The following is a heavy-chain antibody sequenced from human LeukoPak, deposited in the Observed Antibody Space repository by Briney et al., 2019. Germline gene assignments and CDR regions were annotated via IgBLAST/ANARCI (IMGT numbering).Heavy chain of an antibody. D-gene: IGHD3-9*01. CDR3: AKVADKPVSYYDILTGERWLGSGGAFDI. CDR2: ISWNSGSI. V-gene: IGHV3-9*01. Sequence: SLSLSCAASGFTLDDYAMDWVRQAPGKGRGWGSGISWNSGSIGYADPVKGRFTISRDNAKNSLYLQMNSLRAEDTAVYYCAKVADKPVSYYDILTGERWLGSGGAFDIWGQGTMVTVSS. CDR1: GFTLDDYA. J-gene: IGHJ3*02.